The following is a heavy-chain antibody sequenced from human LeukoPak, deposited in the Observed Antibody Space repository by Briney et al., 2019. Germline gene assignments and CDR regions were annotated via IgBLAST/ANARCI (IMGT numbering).Heavy chain of an antibody. J-gene: IGHJ4*02. D-gene: IGHD4-23*01. CDR1: GFTLTVYV. CDR3: AREVGGILHYDC. CDR2: INPNRGGT. V-gene: IGHV1-2*02. Sequence: SVNVSSKASGFTLTVYVIHCGRQAPGQRLEWRGWINPNRGGTKYAQNFQGRVTMTRDTSISPAHMELSRLRSDDAAVYYCAREVGGILHYDCWGQGTLVTVSS.